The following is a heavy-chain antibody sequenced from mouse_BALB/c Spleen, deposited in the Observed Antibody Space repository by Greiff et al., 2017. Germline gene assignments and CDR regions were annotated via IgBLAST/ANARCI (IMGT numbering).Heavy chain of an antibody. Sequence: EVQLVESGGGLVKPGGSLKLSCAASGFTFSSYAMSWVRQTPEKRLEWVASISSGGSTYYPDSVKGRFTISRDNARNILYLQMSSLRSEDTAMYYCTRDYGKNYAMDYWGQGTSVTVSS. CDR1: GFTFSSYA. D-gene: IGHD2-1*01. V-gene: IGHV5-6-5*01. J-gene: IGHJ4*01. CDR3: TRDYGKNYAMDY. CDR2: ISSGGST.